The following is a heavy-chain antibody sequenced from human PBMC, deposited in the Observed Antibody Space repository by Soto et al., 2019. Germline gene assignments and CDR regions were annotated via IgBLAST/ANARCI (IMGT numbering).Heavy chain of an antibody. J-gene: IGHJ6*02. D-gene: IGHD6-13*01. Sequence: GGSLRLSCAASGFTFSSSAMSWARQAPGKGLEWVSAISGSGGSTYYADSVKGRFTISRDNSKNTLYLQMNSLRAEDTAVYYCAKGLYSSSWYGLDYYYYGMDVWGQGTTVTVSS. V-gene: IGHV3-23*01. CDR2: ISGSGGST. CDR3: AKGLYSSSWYGLDYYYYGMDV. CDR1: GFTFSSSA.